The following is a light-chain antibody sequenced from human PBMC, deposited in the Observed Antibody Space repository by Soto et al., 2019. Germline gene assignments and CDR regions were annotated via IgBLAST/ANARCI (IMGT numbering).Light chain of an antibody. Sequence: QSALTQPASASGSPGQSITISCTGTSSDVGSYNLVSWYQQHPGKVPKLMIYEVSKRPSGVSNRFSGSKSGNTASLTISGLQAEDEADYYFCSHAGSSTYVFGTGTKVTVL. CDR3: CSHAGSSTYV. V-gene: IGLV2-23*02. CDR2: EVS. CDR1: SSDVGSYNL. J-gene: IGLJ1*01.